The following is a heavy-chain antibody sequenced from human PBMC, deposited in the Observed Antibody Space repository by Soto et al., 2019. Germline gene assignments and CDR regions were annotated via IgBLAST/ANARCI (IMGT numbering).Heavy chain of an antibody. D-gene: IGHD1-7*01. CDR2: IYYSGST. V-gene: IGHV4-61*01. J-gene: IGHJ4*02. Sequence: QVQLQESGPGLVKPSETLSLTCTVSGGSVSSGSYYWSWIRQPPGKGLEWIGYIYYSGSTNYNPSLKSRVTISVDTSKNQFSLKLSSVTAADTAVYYCARDGITGTIPDGYWGQGTLVTVSS. CDR1: GGSVSSGSYY. CDR3: ARDGITGTIPDGY.